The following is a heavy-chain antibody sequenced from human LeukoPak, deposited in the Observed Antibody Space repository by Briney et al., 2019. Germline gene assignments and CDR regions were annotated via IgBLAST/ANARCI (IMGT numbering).Heavy chain of an antibody. CDR2: INHSGST. CDR3: ARRNRNYGSGNKVGYYYYMDV. D-gene: IGHD3-10*01. CDR1: GGSFSGYY. Sequence: SETLSLTCAVYGGSFSGYYWSWIRQPPGKGLEWIGEINHSGSTNYNPSLKSRVTISVDTSKNQFSLKLSSVTAADTAVYYCARRNRNYGSGNKVGYYYYMDVWGKGTTVTISS. V-gene: IGHV4-34*01. J-gene: IGHJ6*03.